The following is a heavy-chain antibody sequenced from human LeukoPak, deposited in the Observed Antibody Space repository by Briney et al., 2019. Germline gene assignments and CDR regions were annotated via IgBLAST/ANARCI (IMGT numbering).Heavy chain of an antibody. V-gene: IGHV4-59*08. CDR2: IYYSGST. J-gene: IGHJ4*02. D-gene: IGHD6-13*01. CDR3: ARGQQLVKYFDY. CDR1: GGSISSYY. Sequence: SETLSLTCTVSGGSISSYYWSWIRQPPGKGLEWIGYIYYSGSTNYNPSLKSRVTISVDTSKNQFSLKMGSVTAADTAVYYCARGQQLVKYFDYWGQGTLVTVSS.